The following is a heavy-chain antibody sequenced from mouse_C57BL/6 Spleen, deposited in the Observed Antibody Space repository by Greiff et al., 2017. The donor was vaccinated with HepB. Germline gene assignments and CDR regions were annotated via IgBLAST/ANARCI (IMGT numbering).Heavy chain of an antibody. J-gene: IGHJ4*01. D-gene: IGHD3-2*02. CDR2: IDPSDSET. Sequence: QVQLQQPGAELVRPGSSVKLSCKASGYTFTSYWMHWVKQRPIQGLEWIGNIDPSDSETHYNQTFKDKATLTVDKSSSTAYMQLSSLTSEDTAIDYGGREGTAQALGDYWGQGTSVTVSS. CDR3: GREGTAQALGDY. V-gene: IGHV1-52*01. CDR1: GYTFTSYW.